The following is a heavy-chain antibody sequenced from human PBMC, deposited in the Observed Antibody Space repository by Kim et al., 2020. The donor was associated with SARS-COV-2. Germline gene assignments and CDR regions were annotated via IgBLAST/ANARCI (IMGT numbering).Heavy chain of an antibody. CDR3: ARGWSLGD. J-gene: IGHJ4*02. D-gene: IGHD3-16*01. V-gene: IGHV3-74*01. CDR2: GRTK. Sequence: GRTKNNADPVKGRFTTSRDNDKNTVYLRMNSLRAEDTAVYYCARGWSLGDWGQGTLVTVSS.